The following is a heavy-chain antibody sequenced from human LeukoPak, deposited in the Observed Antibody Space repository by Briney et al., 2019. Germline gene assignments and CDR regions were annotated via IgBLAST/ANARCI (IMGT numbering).Heavy chain of an antibody. J-gene: IGHJ5*02. Sequence: PGRSLRLSCAASGFTFSSYGMHWVRQAPGKGLEWVAVIWYDGSNKYYADSVKGRFTISRDNSKNTLYLQMNSLRAEDTAVYYCATRRDDFWSGPFDPWGQGTLVTVSS. CDR3: ATRRDDFWSGPFDP. D-gene: IGHD3-3*01. CDR1: GFTFSSYG. V-gene: IGHV3-33*01. CDR2: IWYDGSNK.